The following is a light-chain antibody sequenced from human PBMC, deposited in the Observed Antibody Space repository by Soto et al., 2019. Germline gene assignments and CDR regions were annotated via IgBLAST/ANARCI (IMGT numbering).Light chain of an antibody. CDR2: GAS. CDR3: QQYNNWPPLT. J-gene: IGKJ4*01. CDR1: KSVSSN. V-gene: IGKV3-15*01. Sequence: EIVMTQSPATLSVSPGESATLSCRASKSVSSNLAWYQQKPGQAPRLLIYGASTRDTGIPARFSGSGSGTEFTLTISSLQSEDFAVYYCQQYNNWPPLTFGGGTKVEIK.